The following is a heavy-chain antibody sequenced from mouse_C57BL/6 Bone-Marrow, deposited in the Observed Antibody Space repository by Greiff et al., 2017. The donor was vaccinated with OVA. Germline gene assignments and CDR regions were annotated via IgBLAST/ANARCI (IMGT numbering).Heavy chain of an antibody. Sequence: VQLQQSGPELVKPGASVKISCKASGYSFTSYYIHWVKQRPGQGLEWIGWIYPGSGNTKYNEKFKGKATLTADTSSSTAYMQLSSLTSEDSAVYYCARHYGSSYVFDYWGQGTTLTVSS. J-gene: IGHJ2*01. CDR3: ARHYGSSYVFDY. D-gene: IGHD1-1*01. CDR1: GYSFTSYY. V-gene: IGHV1-66*01. CDR2: IYPGSGNT.